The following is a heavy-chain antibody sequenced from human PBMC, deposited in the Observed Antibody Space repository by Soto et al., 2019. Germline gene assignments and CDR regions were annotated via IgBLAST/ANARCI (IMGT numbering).Heavy chain of an antibody. D-gene: IGHD6-13*01. CDR2: INQDGSQT. CDR1: GFTFSTYW. V-gene: IGHV3-7*04. CDR3: VRAVAAAGSF. Sequence: EVQLVESGGGLVQPGGSLRLSCAASGFTFSTYWMNWVRQPPGKGLEWVPNINQDGSQTYYVDSVKGRFTASRDNAKNSVYLQMDNLRAEDTAVYYCVRAVAAAGSFWGQGTLVTVFS. J-gene: IGHJ1*01.